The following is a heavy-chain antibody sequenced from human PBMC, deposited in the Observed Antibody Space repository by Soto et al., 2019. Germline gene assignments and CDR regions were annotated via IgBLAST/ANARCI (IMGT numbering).Heavy chain of an antibody. Sequence: GGSLRLSCAASGFTVSSNYMAWVLQAPGKGLVWVSRINTDGSVAMYVDSVKGRFTISRDNAKNTLYLHMNSLRAEDTAVYYCVKDMQLWRLDSWGRGTLVTVSS. D-gene: IGHD2-15*01. CDR3: VKDMQLWRLDS. CDR2: INTDGSVA. V-gene: IGHV3-74*03. CDR1: GFTVSSNY. J-gene: IGHJ4*02.